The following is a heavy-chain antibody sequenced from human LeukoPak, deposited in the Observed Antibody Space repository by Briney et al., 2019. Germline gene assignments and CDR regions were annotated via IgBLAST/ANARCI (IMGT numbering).Heavy chain of an antibody. CDR2: ISYDGSNK. D-gene: IGHD3-10*01. J-gene: IGHJ5*02. Sequence: GGSLRLSCAASGFTFSSYGMHWVRQAPGRGLEWVAVISYDGSNKYYADSVKGRFTISRDNSKNTLYLQMNCLRAEDTAVYYCAKESQPQWSSLLWENWFDPWGQRTLVTVSS. V-gene: IGHV3-30*18. CDR1: GFTFSSYG. CDR3: AKESQPQWSSLLWENWFDP.